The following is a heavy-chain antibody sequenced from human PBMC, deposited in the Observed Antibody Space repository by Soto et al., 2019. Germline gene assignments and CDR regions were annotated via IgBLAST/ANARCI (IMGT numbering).Heavy chain of an antibody. D-gene: IGHD6-6*01. CDR3: ARNGIAARPSYYYYYYGMDV. CDR2: ISPIFGTA. J-gene: IGHJ6*02. Sequence: QVQLVQSGAEVKKPGSSVKVSCKASGGTFSSYAISWVRQAPGQGLEWMGGISPIFGTANYAQKFQGRVTITADESTSTAYMELSSLRSEDTAVYYCARNGIAARPSYYYYYYGMDVWGQGTTVTVSS. CDR1: GGTFSSYA. V-gene: IGHV1-69*01.